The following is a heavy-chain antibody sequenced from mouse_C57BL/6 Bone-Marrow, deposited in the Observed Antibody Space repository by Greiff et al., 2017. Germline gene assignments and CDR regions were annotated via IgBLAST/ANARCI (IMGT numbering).Heavy chain of an antibody. CDR1: GYTFTSYW. CDR2: IHPNSGST. D-gene: IGHD1-1*01. CDR3: ARDPLSRYFDV. Sequence: QVQLQQPGAELVKPGASVKLSCKASGYTFTSYWMHWVKQRPGQGLEWIGMIHPNSGSTNYNETFKSKATLTVDKSSSTAYMQLSSLTSEDSAVYYCARDPLSRYFDVWGTGTTVTVSS. J-gene: IGHJ1*03. V-gene: IGHV1-64*01.